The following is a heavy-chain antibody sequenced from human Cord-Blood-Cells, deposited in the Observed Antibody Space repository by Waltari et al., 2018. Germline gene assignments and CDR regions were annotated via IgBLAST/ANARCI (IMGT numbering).Heavy chain of an antibody. CDR1: GYTFTGYY. CDR2: INPNSGGT. CDR3: ARDLSSSSWYWFDP. J-gene: IGHJ5*02. V-gene: IGHV1-2*02. D-gene: IGHD6-13*01. Sequence: QVQLVQSGAEVKKPGASVKVSCQASGYTFTGYYMQWLRLAPGQGLEWMGWINPNSGGTNYAQKFQGRVTMTRDTSISTAYMELSRRRSDDTAVYYCARDLSSSSWYWFDPWGQGTLVTVSS.